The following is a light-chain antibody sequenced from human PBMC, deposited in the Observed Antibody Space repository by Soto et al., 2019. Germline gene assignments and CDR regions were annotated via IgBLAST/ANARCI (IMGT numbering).Light chain of an antibody. J-gene: IGKJ1*01. V-gene: IGKV3-20*01. Sequence: EIVLTQSPGTLSLSPGERATLSCRASQSVSSSYLAWYQQKPGQAPRLLIHGASSRATGIPDRFSGSGSETDFTLTVSRLEPEDFAVYFCHQYGSSPQTFGQGTKVDIK. CDR2: GAS. CDR1: QSVSSSY. CDR3: HQYGSSPQT.